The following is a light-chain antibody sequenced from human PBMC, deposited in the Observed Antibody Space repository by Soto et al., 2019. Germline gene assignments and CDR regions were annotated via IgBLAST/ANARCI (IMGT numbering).Light chain of an antibody. J-gene: IGKJ4*01. V-gene: IGKV4-1*01. CDR1: QSILYSSDNKNY. CDR2: WAS. Sequence: DIVMTQSPDSLAVSLGERATINCKSSQSILYSSDNKNYLAWYQQKPGQPPKLRIYWASTRDSGVPDRFSGSGSGADFTLTISSLQAEDVAVYYCQQYYTTLTFGGGTKVEIK. CDR3: QQYYTTLT.